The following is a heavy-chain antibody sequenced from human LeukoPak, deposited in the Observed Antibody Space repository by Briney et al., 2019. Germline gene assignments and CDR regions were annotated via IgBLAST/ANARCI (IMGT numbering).Heavy chain of an antibody. D-gene: IGHD6-19*01. CDR2: IYYSGST. J-gene: IGHJ6*03. Sequence: QASETLSLTCAVYGGSLSGFYWSWIRQPPGKGLEWIGYIYYSGSTNYNPSLKSRVTISVDTSKNQFSLKLSSVTAADTAVYYCARGGYSSGWYIDYYYMDVWGKGTTVTVSS. CDR3: ARGGYSSGWYIDYYYMDV. V-gene: IGHV4-59*01. CDR1: GGSLSGFY.